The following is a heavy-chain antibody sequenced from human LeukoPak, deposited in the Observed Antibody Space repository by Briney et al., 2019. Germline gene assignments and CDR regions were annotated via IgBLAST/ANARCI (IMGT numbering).Heavy chain of an antibody. V-gene: IGHV4-38-2*02. CDR2: IHHSGST. Sequence: SETLSLTCSVSGYSISSGYNWGWIRQPPGEGLEWIGSIHHSGSTYYNPSLKSRVTISVDTSKNQFSLKLSSVTAADTAVYYCARGIAAAGYWGQGALVTVSS. CDR3: ARGIAAAGY. CDR1: GYSISSGYN. J-gene: IGHJ4*02. D-gene: IGHD6-13*01.